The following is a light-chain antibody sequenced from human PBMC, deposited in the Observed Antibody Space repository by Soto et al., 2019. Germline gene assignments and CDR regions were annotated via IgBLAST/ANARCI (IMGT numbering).Light chain of an antibody. CDR3: QQRSNSPLT. V-gene: IGKV3-11*01. CDR1: QSVSTY. CDR2: DAS. Sequence: EIVLTQSPATLSLSPGDRATLSCRASQSVSTYLAWYQQKPGQAPRLLIYDASTRATGIPARFSGSGSGTDFTLTISSLEPEDFAVYYCQQRSNSPLTFGGGTKVELK. J-gene: IGKJ4*01.